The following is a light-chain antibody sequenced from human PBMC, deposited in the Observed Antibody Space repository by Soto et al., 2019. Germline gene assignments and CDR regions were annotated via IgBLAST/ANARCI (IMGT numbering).Light chain of an antibody. CDR3: SSYTSSSTVV. CDR2: EVS. Sequence: QSALTQPSSGSGSPGQSITISCTGTRSDFGGYNYVSWYQQHPGNAPKLMIYEVSNRPSGVSNRFSGSKSGNTASLTISGLQAEDEADDSCSSYTSSSTVVFGGGTKLTVL. V-gene: IGLV2-14*01. J-gene: IGLJ2*01. CDR1: RSDFGGYNY.